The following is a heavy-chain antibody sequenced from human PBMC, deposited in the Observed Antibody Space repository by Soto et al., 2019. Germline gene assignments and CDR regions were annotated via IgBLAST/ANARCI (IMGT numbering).Heavy chain of an antibody. CDR2: ISYDGSNK. Sequence: ESGGGVVQPGRSLRLSCAASGFTFSSYGMHWVRQAPGKGLEWVAVISYDGSNKYYADSVKGRFTISRDNSKNTLYLQMNSLRAEDTAVYYCAKDQSPLYSSSWTDFDYWGQGTLVTVSS. J-gene: IGHJ4*02. CDR1: GFTFSSYG. V-gene: IGHV3-30*18. CDR3: AKDQSPLYSSSWTDFDY. D-gene: IGHD6-13*01.